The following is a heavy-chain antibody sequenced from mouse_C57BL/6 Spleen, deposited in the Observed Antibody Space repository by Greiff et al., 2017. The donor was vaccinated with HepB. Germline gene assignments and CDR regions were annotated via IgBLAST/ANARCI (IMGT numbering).Heavy chain of an antibody. Sequence: VKLVESGPGLVAPSQRLSITCTVSGFSLTSDGVHWVRQPPGKGLEWLVVIWSDGSTTYNSALKSILSISKDNSKSQVFIKMNNLQTDDKAMYYCARHDSNCDERYYAMDYWGQLTSATVSS. J-gene: IGHJ4*01. CDR1: GFSLTSDG. CDR2: IWSDGST. V-gene: IGHV2-6-1*01. CDR3: ARHDSNCDERYYAMDY. D-gene: IGHD2-5*01.